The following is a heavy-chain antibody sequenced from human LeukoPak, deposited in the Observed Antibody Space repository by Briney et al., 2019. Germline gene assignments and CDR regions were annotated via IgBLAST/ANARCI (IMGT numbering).Heavy chain of an antibody. CDR1: GGSISSYY. CDR3: AITICSSTSCYLDY. V-gene: IGHV4-59*08. D-gene: IGHD2-2*01. Sequence: PSETLSLTCTVSGGSISSYYWGWIRQPPGKGLEWIGYIYYSGSTNYNPSLKSRVTISVDTSKNQFSLKLSSVTAADTAVYYCAITICSSTSCYLDYWGQGTLVTVSS. CDR2: IYYSGST. J-gene: IGHJ4*02.